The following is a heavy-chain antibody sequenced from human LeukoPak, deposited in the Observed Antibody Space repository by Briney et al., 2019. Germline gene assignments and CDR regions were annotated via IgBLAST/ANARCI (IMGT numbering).Heavy chain of an antibody. D-gene: IGHD6-13*01. Sequence: ASVKVSCKASRYPDTDYYMHCVLHAPGQGLEWIGWINPNAGVANYAQKFQGRVTMTRDTSISTAYMELSRLISGNKDAHYSARVQSLSDSSSWYIYWGQGTLVTVSS. CDR1: RYPDTDYY. J-gene: IGHJ4*02. V-gene: IGHV1-2*02. CDR3: ARVQSLSDSSSWYIY. CDR2: INPNAGVA.